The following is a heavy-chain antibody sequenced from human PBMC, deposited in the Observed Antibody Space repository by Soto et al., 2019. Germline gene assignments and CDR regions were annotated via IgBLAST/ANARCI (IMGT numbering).Heavy chain of an antibody. CDR2: INGGTGQT. D-gene: IGHD1-1*01. V-gene: IGHV1-3*01. Sequence: QVQVVQSGAEVKKPGASVKISCKASGYTFSTYAMHWVRQAPRQSLEWMGWINGGTGQTRYSQRFQDRVTITRDTSAKTTYMDLTSLRSEDTAVYYCARGKGMEENYYYYGMDIWGQGTTVTVSS. CDR3: ARGKGMEENYYYYGMDI. J-gene: IGHJ6*02. CDR1: GYTFSTYA.